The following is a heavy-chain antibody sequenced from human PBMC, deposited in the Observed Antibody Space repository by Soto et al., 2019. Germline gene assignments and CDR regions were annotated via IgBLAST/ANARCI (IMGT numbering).Heavy chain of an antibody. J-gene: IGHJ5*02. CDR1: GGSISSGDYY. Sequence: SETLSLTCTVSGGSISSGDYYWSWIRQPPGKGLEWIGYIYYSGSTYYNPSLKSRVTISVDTPKNQFSLKLSSGTAADTAVYYCARERPDGSRLDPWGQGTLVTVSS. V-gene: IGHV4-30-4*01. CDR3: ARERPDGSRLDP. D-gene: IGHD6-13*01. CDR2: IYYSGST.